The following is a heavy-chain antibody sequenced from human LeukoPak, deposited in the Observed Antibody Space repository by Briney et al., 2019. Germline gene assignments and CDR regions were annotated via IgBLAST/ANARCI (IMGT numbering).Heavy chain of an antibody. V-gene: IGHV4-59*01. CDR3: GAGSNTQPSDY. J-gene: IGHJ4*02. Sequence: SETLSLTCTVSGGSIRSYYWSWIRQPPGKGLEWIGYIYYSGSTNYNPSLKSRVTIPVDTSKNQFSLKLTSVTAADTAVYYCGAGSNTQPSDYWAQGTPVTVSS. D-gene: IGHD2/OR15-2a*01. CDR2: IYYSGST. CDR1: GGSIRSYY.